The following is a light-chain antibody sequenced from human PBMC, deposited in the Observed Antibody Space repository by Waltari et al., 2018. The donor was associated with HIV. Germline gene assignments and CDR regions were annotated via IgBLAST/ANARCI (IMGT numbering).Light chain of an antibody. Sequence: QSDLTQPASVSGSPGQSITISCTGTSSDVGGYNYASWYPQPPGKAPKLMISAVSSRPSGVSNRFSGSKSGNTASLTISGLQAEDEADYYCSSYTSSSTLYVVFGGGTKLTVL. CDR1: SSDVGGYNY. J-gene: IGLJ2*01. CDR3: SSYTSSSTLYVV. CDR2: AVS. V-gene: IGLV2-14*01.